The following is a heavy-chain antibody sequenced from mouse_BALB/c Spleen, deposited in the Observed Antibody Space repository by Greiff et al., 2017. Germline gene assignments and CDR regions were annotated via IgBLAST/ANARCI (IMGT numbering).Heavy chain of an antibody. CDR2: INPYNGAT. J-gene: IGHJ2*01. CDR1: GYSFTGYY. V-gene: IGHV1-31*01. CDR3: ARGDRYDVGY. D-gene: IGHD2-14*01. Sequence: VQLKESGPELVKPGASVKISCKASGYSFTGYYMHWVKQSHVKSLEWIGRINPYNGATSYNQNFKDKASLTVDKSSSTAYMELHSLTSEDSAVYYCARGDRYDVGYWGQGTTLTVSS.